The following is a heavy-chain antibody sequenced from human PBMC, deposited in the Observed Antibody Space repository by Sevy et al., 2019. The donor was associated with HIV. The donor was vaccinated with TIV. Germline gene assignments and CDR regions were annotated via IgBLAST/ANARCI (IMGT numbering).Heavy chain of an antibody. Sequence: ASVEVSCKASGYTFTDYWIHWVRQAPGQGLEWMGRIKPSGGAPNYARMFQDRITVTSDTSITTAYLELNYLSSDDTAVYYCARTIVSGTMVDIDYWGQGTLVTVSS. CDR3: ARTIVSGTMVDIDY. D-gene: IGHD1-26*01. V-gene: IGHV1-2*06. CDR2: IKPSGGAP. J-gene: IGHJ4*02. CDR1: GYTFTDYW.